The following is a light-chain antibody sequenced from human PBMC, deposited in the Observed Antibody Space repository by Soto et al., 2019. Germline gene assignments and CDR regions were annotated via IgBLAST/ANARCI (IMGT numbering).Light chain of an antibody. V-gene: IGLV2-14*01. CDR2: EVN. CDR3: NSYTTSSTYV. CDR1: SSDVGGYNY. J-gene: IGLJ1*01. Sequence: QSALTQPASVFGSPGQSITISCTGTSSDVGGYNYVSWYQQHPGKAPKLMIYEVNNRPSGVSNRFSGSKSGNTASLTISGLEAEDEADYYCNSYTTSSTYVFGTGTKLTVL.